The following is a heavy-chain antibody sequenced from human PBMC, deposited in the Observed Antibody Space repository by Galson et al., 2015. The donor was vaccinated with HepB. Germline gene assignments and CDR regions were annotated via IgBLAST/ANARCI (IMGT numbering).Heavy chain of an antibody. V-gene: IGHV5-51*01. CDR2: IYPGDSDT. CDR1: GYSFTSYW. Sequence: QSGAEVKKPGESLKISCKGSGYSFTSYWIGWVRQMPGKGLEWMGIIYPGDSDTRYSPSFQGQVTISADKSISTAYLQWSSLKASDTAMYYCARHSKGRYYYDSSGYSTADYWGQGTLVTVSS. D-gene: IGHD3-22*01. J-gene: IGHJ4*02. CDR3: ARHSKGRYYYDSSGYSTADY.